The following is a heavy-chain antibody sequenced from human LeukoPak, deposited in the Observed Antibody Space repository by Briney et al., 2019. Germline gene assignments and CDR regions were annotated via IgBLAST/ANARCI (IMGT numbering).Heavy chain of an antibody. J-gene: IGHJ4*02. CDR3: ARYDYGGNYDC. V-gene: IGHV3-7*04. Sequence: PGGSLRLSCAASGFTFDDYAMHWVRQAPGKGLEWVANIKQDGSEKYYVDSVRGRFTISRDNAKNSLYLQMNSLRAEDTAVYYCARYDYGGNYDCWGQGTLVTVST. CDR1: GFTFDDYA. D-gene: IGHD4-23*01. CDR2: IKQDGSEK.